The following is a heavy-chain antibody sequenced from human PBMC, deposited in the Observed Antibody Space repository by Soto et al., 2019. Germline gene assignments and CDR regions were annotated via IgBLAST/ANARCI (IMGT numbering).Heavy chain of an antibody. J-gene: IGHJ5*02. Sequence: GGSLRLSCTASGFTLQNYAMAWVRQAPGKGLEWVSTLIGGHYGTAYSYSVKGRLTVSRDNSKNCLYLQMNSLGVEDTAMYFCAKGKSTGDIDWFDPWGQGSLVTVSS. D-gene: IGHD3-10*01. CDR2: LIGGHYGT. CDR3: AKGKSTGDIDWFDP. CDR1: GFTLQNYA. V-gene: IGHV3-23*01.